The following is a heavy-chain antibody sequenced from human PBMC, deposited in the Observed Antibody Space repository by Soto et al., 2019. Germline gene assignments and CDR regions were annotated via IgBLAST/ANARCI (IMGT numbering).Heavy chain of an antibody. D-gene: IGHD6-13*01. J-gene: IGHJ6*02. Sequence: QVQLVQSGAEVKKPGASVKVSCKASGYTFTRYAMHWVRQAPGQRLEWMGWINAGNGNTKYSQKVQGRVPITRDTSASTAYMELSSLRSEDTAVYYCASSNIVAAPYGMDVWGQGTTVTVSS. CDR1: GYTFTRYA. V-gene: IGHV1-3*01. CDR2: INAGNGNT. CDR3: ASSNIVAAPYGMDV.